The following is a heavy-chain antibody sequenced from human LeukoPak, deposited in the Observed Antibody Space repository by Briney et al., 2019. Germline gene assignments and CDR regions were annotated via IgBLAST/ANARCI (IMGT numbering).Heavy chain of an antibody. CDR2: ISSSSSYI. V-gene: IGHV3-21*01. Sequence: GGSLRLSCAASGFTFSSNSMNWVRQAPGKGLEWVSSISSSSSYIYYADSVKVRFTISRDNSKNTLYLQMNSLRAEDTAVYYCARRNNDFWSGYYSYFDYWGQGTLVTVSS. CDR1: GFTFSSNS. CDR3: ARRNNDFWSGYYSYFDY. D-gene: IGHD3-3*01. J-gene: IGHJ4*02.